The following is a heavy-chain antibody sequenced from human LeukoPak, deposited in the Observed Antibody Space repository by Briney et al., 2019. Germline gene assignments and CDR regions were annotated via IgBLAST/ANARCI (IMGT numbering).Heavy chain of an antibody. CDR2: IYYTGST. Sequence: DTLSLTGDVRGGAKESRYWSWIRQPTGKGLEWIGYIYYTGSTNYNPSLKSRVTMFVDMSKNQFSLRLSSVTAADTAVYYCARHRAYSSSSPFDYWGQGTLVTVSS. V-gene: IGHV4-59*08. CDR1: GGAKESRY. CDR3: ARHRAYSSSSPFDY. D-gene: IGHD6-6*01. J-gene: IGHJ4*02.